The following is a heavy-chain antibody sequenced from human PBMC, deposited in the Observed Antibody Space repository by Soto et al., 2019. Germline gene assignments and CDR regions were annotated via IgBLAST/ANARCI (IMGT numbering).Heavy chain of an antibody. D-gene: IGHD1-26*01. J-gene: IGHJ2*01. CDR3: ARSGSLYWYFDL. V-gene: IGHV1-3*01. Sequence: QVQLVQSGAEVKKPGASVKVSCKASGYTFTSYAMHWVRQAPGQRLEWMGWINAGNGNTKYSQKFQGRVTITRDTSASTAYMELSSLRSDDTAVYYCARSGSLYWYFDLWGRGTLVTVSS. CDR2: INAGNGNT. CDR1: GYTFTSYA.